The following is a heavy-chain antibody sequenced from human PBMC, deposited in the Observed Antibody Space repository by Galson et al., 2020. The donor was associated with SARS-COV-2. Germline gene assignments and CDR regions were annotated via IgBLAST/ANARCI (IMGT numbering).Heavy chain of an antibody. V-gene: IGHV5-51*01. Sequence: GESLKISCKGSGYSFASYWIVWVRQTPGKGLEWMGIIYPGDSDTKYSPSFQGQVTISADTSISTAYLQWSSLKASDTAMYYCARRAGTYSGWYFDLWGRGTLVTVSS. D-gene: IGHD1-26*01. CDR2: IYPGDSDT. CDR3: ARRAGTYSGWYFDL. J-gene: IGHJ2*01. CDR1: GYSFASYW.